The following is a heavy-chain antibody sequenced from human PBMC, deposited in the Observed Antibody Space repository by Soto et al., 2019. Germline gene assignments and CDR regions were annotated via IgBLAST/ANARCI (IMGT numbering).Heavy chain of an antibody. CDR2: INPNSGGT. J-gene: IGHJ6*02. CDR1: GYTFTGYY. D-gene: IGHD6-19*01. Sequence: QVQLVQSGAEVKKPGASVKVSCKASGYTFTGYYMHWVRQAPGQGLEWMGWINPNSGGTNYAQNFQGWVTMTRDTSISTAYMELSRLRSDDTAVYYCARDLRKPIAVAGSSDYYYYGMDVWGQGTTVTVSS. CDR3: ARDLRKPIAVAGSSDYYYYGMDV. V-gene: IGHV1-2*04.